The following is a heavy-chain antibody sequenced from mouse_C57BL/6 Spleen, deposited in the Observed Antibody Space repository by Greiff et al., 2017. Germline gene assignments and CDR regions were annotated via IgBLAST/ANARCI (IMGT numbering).Heavy chain of an antibody. CDR3: ARTRGSSPLYAMDY. J-gene: IGHJ4*01. D-gene: IGHD1-1*01. CDR2: IHPNSGST. V-gene: IGHV1-64*01. CDR1: GYTFTSYW. Sequence: VQLQQPGAELVKPGASVKLSCKASGYTFTSYWMHWVKQRPGQGLEWIGMIHPNSGSTNYNEKFKSKATLTVDKSSSTAYMQLSSLTSEDSAVYYCARTRGSSPLYAMDYWGQGTSVTVSS.